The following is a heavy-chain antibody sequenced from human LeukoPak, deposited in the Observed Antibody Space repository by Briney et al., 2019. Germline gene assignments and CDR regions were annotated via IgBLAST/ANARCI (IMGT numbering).Heavy chain of an antibody. D-gene: IGHD1-14*01. CDR3: ARENGARNHNWFDP. V-gene: IGHV4-59*01. J-gene: IGHJ5*02. CDR2: IYYSGST. CDR1: GGSIGSYY. Sequence: SETLSLTCTVSGGSIGSYYWSWIRQPPGKGLEWIGYIYYSGSTNYNPSLKSRVTISVDTSKNQFSLKLSSVTAADTAVYYCARENGARNHNWFDPWGQGTLVTVSS.